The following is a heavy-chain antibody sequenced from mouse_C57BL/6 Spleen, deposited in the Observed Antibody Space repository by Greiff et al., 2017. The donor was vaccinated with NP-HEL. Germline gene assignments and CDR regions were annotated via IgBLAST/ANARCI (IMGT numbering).Heavy chain of an antibody. Sequence: QVQLKQPGAELVRPGSSVKLSCKASGYTFTSYWMHWVKQRPIQGLEWIGNIDPSDSETHYNQKFKDKATLTVDKSSSTAYMQLSSLTSEDSAVYYCARNHYGSRGGYFDVWGTGTTVTVSS. CDR1: GYTFTSYW. D-gene: IGHD1-1*01. V-gene: IGHV1-52*01. CDR2: IDPSDSET. CDR3: ARNHYGSRGGYFDV. J-gene: IGHJ1*03.